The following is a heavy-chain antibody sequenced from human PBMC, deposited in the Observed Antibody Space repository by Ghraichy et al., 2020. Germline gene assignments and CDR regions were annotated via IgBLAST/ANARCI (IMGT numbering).Heavy chain of an antibody. CDR1: GFTFSSYS. Sequence: GGSLRLSCAASGFTFSSYSMNWVRQAPGKGLEWVSYISSSSSTIYYADSVKGRFTISRDNAKNSLYLQMNSLRDEDTAVYYCARVSLSQAAYYDFWSGYFVGDAFDSWGQGTMVTVSS. J-gene: IGHJ3*02. CDR2: ISSSSSTI. CDR3: ARVSLSQAAYYDFWSGYFVGDAFDS. D-gene: IGHD3-3*01. V-gene: IGHV3-48*02.